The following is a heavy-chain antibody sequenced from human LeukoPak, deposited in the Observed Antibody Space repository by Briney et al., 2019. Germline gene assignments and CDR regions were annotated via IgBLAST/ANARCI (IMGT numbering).Heavy chain of an antibody. CDR2: IWYDGSNK. CDR3: AKDNTYYDYVWGSSRDAFDI. J-gene: IGHJ3*02. V-gene: IGHV3-33*06. CDR1: GFTFSSYG. D-gene: IGHD3-16*01. Sequence: GGSLRLSCAAFGFTFSSYGMHWVRQAPGKGLEWVAVIWYDGSNKYYADSVKGRFTISRDNSMNTLYLQMNSLRAEDAAVYYCAKDNTYYDYVWGSSRDAFDIWGQGTMVTVSS.